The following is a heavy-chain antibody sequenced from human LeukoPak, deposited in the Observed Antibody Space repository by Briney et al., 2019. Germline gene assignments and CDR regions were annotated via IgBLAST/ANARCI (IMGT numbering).Heavy chain of an antibody. D-gene: IGHD2-2*01. CDR2: ISSSGSTI. V-gene: IGHV3-11*04. J-gene: IGHJ3*02. CDR1: GFTFSDYY. CDR3: ARGYCSSTSCYGRRAFDI. Sequence: GGSLRLSCAASGFTFSDYYMSWIRQAPGKGLEWVSYISSSGSTIYYADSVKGRFTISRDNAKNSLYLQMNSLRAEDTVVYYCARGYCSSTSCYGRRAFDIWGQGTMVTVSS.